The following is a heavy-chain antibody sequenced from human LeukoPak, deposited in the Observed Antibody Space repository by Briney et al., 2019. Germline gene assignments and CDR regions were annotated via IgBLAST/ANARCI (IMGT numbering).Heavy chain of an antibody. J-gene: IGHJ4*02. Sequence: SRTLSLTCSVSGGSISSDNYYWTWIRQPAGKGLEWIGRFHTGGSANYNPSLKSRVTISVDTSKNQFSLRLNSVTAADTATYYCAREEYYDDSGYYFRYFDSWGQGTLVTVSS. D-gene: IGHD3-22*01. CDR1: GGSISSDNYY. V-gene: IGHV4-61*02. CDR3: AREEYYDDSGYYFRYFDS. CDR2: FHTGGSA.